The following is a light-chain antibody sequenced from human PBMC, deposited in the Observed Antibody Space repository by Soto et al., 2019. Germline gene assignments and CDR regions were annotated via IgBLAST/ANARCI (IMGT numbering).Light chain of an antibody. V-gene: IGKV3-11*01. J-gene: IGKJ3*01. CDR3: QQRSSWPFT. Sequence: EIVLTQSPATLSLSPGERATLSCRASQNINSYLAWYQQKPGQAPMLLIYATSNRATGIPARFSGSGSGTAFTLSISSLEPEDFAVYYCQQRSSWPFTFGPGTKVDIK. CDR1: QNINSY. CDR2: ATS.